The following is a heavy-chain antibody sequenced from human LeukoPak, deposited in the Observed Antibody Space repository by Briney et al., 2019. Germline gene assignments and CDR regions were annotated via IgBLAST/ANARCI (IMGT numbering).Heavy chain of an antibody. Sequence: SETLSLTCTVSGGSISSGDYYWSWIRQPPGEGLEWIAYMYYSGSTYYNPSLKSRVTMSADTSKNQLSLKLSSVTAADTAVYYCARPYYYDSRIDPWGQGILVTVSS. V-gene: IGHV4-30-4*01. D-gene: IGHD3-22*01. CDR3: ARPYYYDSRIDP. CDR1: GGSISSGDYY. CDR2: MYYSGST. J-gene: IGHJ5*02.